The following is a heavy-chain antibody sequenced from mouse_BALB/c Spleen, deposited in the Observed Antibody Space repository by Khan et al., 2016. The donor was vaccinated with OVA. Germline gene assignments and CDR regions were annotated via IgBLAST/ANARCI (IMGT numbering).Heavy chain of an antibody. D-gene: IGHD1-1*01. V-gene: IGHV9-3-1*01. CDR2: INTYTGEP. CDR3: ERPPYFSYYLDY. Sequence: QIQLVQSGPELKKPGETVKISCKASGYTFTNYGMNWVKQSPGKALKWMGWINTYTGEPTYADDFKGRFTFSLATSASTAYLQINNLKNEDSATLRCERPPYFSYYLDYWGQGTTVTVSS. J-gene: IGHJ4*01. CDR1: GYTFTNYG.